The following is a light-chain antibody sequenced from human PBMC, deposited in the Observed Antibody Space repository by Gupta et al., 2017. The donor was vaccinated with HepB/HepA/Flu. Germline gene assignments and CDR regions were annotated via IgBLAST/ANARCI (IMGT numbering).Light chain of an antibody. Sequence: VTQSSSASASLGSSVKLTCTLSSGSSHYSIGWHQQQPGKAPRFLMKMESSGRYNKGSGIPGRFAGSSSGAARYLTISNLQSEDEAYYYCETWDSNIRVFGGGTKLTVL. J-gene: IGLJ2*01. V-gene: IGLV4-60*03. CDR1: SGSSHYS. CDR2: MESSGRY. CDR3: ETWDSNIRV.